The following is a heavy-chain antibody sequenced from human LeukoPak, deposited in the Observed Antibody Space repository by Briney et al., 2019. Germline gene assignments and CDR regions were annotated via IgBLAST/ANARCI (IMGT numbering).Heavy chain of an antibody. Sequence: GESLKISCKGSGYSFTSYWIGWVRQMPGKGLEWMGIIYPGDSDTRYSPSFQGTVTISADKSISTDYLQWSSLKASDTAMYYCARRILAAGQYFDYWGQGTLVTVSS. J-gene: IGHJ4*02. D-gene: IGHD6-13*01. CDR2: IYPGDSDT. CDR1: GYSFTSYW. V-gene: IGHV5-51*01. CDR3: ARRILAAGQYFDY.